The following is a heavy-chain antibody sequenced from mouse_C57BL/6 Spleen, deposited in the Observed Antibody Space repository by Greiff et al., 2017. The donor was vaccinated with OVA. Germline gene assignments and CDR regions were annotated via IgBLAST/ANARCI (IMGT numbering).Heavy chain of an antibody. CDR2: IYPRSGNT. V-gene: IGHV1-81*01. CDR3: AREGDGGAWFAY. Sequence: QVQLQQSGAELARPGASVKLSCKASGYTFTSYGISWVKQRTGQGLEWIGEIYPRSGNTYYNEKFKGKATLTADKSSSTAYMELRSLTSEDSAVYFCAREGDGGAWFAYWGQGTLVTVSA. D-gene: IGHD2-3*01. CDR1: GYTFTSYG. J-gene: IGHJ3*01.